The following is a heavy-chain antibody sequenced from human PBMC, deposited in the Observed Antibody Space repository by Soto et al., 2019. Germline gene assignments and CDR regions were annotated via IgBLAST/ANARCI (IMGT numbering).Heavy chain of an antibody. CDR3: ASSAATGKNYCGMDV. CDR1: GYSFTSYW. CDR2: IYPGDSDT. Sequence: GESLKISCKGSGYSFTSYWIGWVRQMPGKGLEWMGIIYPGDSDTRYSPSFQGQVTISADKSISTAYLKWSSLKASDTAMYYCASSAATGKNYCGMDVWGQGTTVTVSS. D-gene: IGHD6-13*01. J-gene: IGHJ6*02. V-gene: IGHV5-51*01.